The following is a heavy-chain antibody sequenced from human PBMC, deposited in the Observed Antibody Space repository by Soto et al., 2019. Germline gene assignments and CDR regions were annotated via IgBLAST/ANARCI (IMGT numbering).Heavy chain of an antibody. CDR2: ISGSGGST. Sequence: GGSLRLSCAASGFTFSSYAMSWVRQAPGKGLEWVSAISGSGGSTYYADSVKGRFTISRDNSKNTLYLQMNSLRAEDTAVYYCASNPADRRDRYKRDYWGQGTLVTVSS. J-gene: IGHJ4*02. CDR3: ASNPADRRDRYKRDY. CDR1: GFTFSSYA. V-gene: IGHV3-23*01. D-gene: IGHD1-1*01.